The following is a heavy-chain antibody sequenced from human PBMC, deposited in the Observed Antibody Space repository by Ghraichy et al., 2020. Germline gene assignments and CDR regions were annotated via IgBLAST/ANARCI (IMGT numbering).Heavy chain of an antibody. D-gene: IGHD1-26*01. CDR2: ISSSGSTI. J-gene: IGHJ4*02. V-gene: IGHV3-48*03. Sequence: LSLTCAASGFTFSSYEMNWVRQAPGKGLEWVSYISSSGSTIYYADSVKGRFTISRDNAKNSLYLQMNSLRAEDTAVYYCARGGAWVWFYFFDYWGQGTLVTVSS. CDR1: GFTFSSYE. CDR3: ARGGAWVWFYFFDY.